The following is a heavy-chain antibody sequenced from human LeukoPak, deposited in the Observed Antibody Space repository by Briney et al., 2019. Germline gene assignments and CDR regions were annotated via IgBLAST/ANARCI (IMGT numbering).Heavy chain of an antibody. Sequence: GGSLRLSCAASGFTFRTYWMSWVRQAPGKGLEWVACINQGGSETYYVESVKGRFTISRDNAMNSFFLQMNSLRAEDTAVYYCARLIGDRTIYDYWGQGTLVTVSS. CDR2: INQGGSET. V-gene: IGHV3-7*01. J-gene: IGHJ4*02. CDR1: GFTFRTYW. D-gene: IGHD6-6*01. CDR3: ARLIGDRTIYDY.